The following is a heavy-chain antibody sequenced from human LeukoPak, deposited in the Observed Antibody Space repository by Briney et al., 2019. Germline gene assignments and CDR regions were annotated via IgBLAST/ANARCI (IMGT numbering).Heavy chain of an antibody. V-gene: IGHV1-46*01. CDR2: IHPSGGST. J-gene: IGHJ4*02. Sequence: ASVKVSCKASGYTFTSYYMHWVRQAPGQGLEWMGVIHPSGGSTSYAQKFQGKITMTKDTSTSTVYIGLSSLRSDDTAVYYWARMNMDPAMVTNFFDYWGQGTLVTVSS. D-gene: IGHD5-18*01. CDR3: ARMNMDPAMVTNFFDY. CDR1: GYTFTSYY.